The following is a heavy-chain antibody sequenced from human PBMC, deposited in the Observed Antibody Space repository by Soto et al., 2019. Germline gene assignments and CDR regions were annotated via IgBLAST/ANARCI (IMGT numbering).Heavy chain of an antibody. V-gene: IGHV4-31*03. CDR2: IYYSGST. CDR3: ARLIGDSWLDS. D-gene: IGHD2-8*01. Sequence: PMSLTCTVSAGSISSGGDCWSWIRQHPGKGLEWIGYIYYSGSTYYNPSLKSRITINADTSNNQLSLQLNSVTPDDTAVYYCARLIGDSWLDSWGQGTLVNVSS. J-gene: IGHJ5*01. CDR1: AGSISSGGDC.